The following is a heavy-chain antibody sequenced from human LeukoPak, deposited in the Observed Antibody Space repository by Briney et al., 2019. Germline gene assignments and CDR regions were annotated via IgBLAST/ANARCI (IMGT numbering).Heavy chain of an antibody. CDR3: AKHSGGHES. CDR2: IKQDGSEK. CDR1: GFTFSNYW. D-gene: IGHD1-26*01. V-gene: IGHV3-7*02. J-gene: IGHJ5*02. Sequence: GGSLRLSCAASGFTFSNYWMIWVRQAPGKGLEWVANIKQDGSEKYYVDSVKGRSTISRDNAKNSLYLQMDILRVEDTAVYYCAKHSGGHESWGQGTLVTVSS.